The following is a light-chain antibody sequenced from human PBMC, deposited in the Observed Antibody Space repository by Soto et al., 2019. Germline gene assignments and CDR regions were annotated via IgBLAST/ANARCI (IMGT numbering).Light chain of an antibody. V-gene: IGKV3D-15*01. J-gene: IGKJ5*01. CDR3: QQYYTWRSIT. CDR2: GAS. Sequence: EIVMTQSPDTLSVSPGERATLSCRASQRISSNLAWYQQKPGQAPRLLIYGASTRATGVPARFSGSGSETDFTLTISNLQSEDCAVYYCQQYYTWRSITFGQGTRLEIK. CDR1: QRISSN.